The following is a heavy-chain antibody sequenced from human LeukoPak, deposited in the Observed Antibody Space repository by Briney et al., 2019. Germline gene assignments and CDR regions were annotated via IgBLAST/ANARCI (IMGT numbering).Heavy chain of an antibody. Sequence: WASVKVSCKASGYTFTSYGISWVRQAPGQGLEWMGWISAYNGNTNYAQKLQGRVTMTTDTSTSTAYMELRSLRSDDTAVYYCARDLSKAAAGTFFDYWGQGTLVTVSS. CDR1: GYTFTSYG. CDR2: ISAYNGNT. V-gene: IGHV1-18*01. CDR3: ARDLSKAAAGTFFDY. D-gene: IGHD6-13*01. J-gene: IGHJ4*02.